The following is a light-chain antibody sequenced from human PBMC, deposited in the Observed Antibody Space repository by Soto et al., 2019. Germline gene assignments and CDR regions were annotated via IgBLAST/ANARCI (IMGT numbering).Light chain of an antibody. CDR1: SSNIGSNT. V-gene: IGLV1-44*01. CDR3: AAWDDSLSGRV. Sequence: QSVLTQPPSVSGTPGQRVTISCSGSSSNIGSNTVSWYQQLPGTAPKLLIYNYDQRPSGVPDRFSGSKSGTSASLAISGLQSEDEADYYCAAWDDSLSGRVFGGGTKLTVL. CDR2: NYD. J-gene: IGLJ3*02.